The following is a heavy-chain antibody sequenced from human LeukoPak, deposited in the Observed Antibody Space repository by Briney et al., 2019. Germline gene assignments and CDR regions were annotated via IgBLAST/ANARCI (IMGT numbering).Heavy chain of an antibody. CDR3: ATSSGFYYYYGMDV. J-gene: IGHJ6*02. CDR1: GGSFIGYY. D-gene: IGHD3-3*01. Sequence: SETLSLTCAVYGGSFIGYYWSWIRQPPGKGLEWIGEINHSGSTNYNPSLKSRVTISVDTSKNQFSLKLSSVTAADTAVYYCATSSGFYYYYGMDVWGQGTRVTVSS. CDR2: INHSGST. V-gene: IGHV4-34*01.